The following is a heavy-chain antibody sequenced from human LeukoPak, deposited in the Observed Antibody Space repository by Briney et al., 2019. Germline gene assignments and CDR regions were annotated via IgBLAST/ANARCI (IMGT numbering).Heavy chain of an antibody. Sequence: GGSLRLSCAASGFAFNNYWMHWVRQVPGKGLMWVSRSNGDGSDTTYADSVKGRFTISRDNHKNTLYLQMNSLRVEDTAVYYCARTERGGFFDYWGQGALVTVPS. CDR3: ARTERGGFFDY. CDR2: SNGDGSDT. CDR1: GFAFNNYW. J-gene: IGHJ4*02. D-gene: IGHD2-21*02. V-gene: IGHV3-74*01.